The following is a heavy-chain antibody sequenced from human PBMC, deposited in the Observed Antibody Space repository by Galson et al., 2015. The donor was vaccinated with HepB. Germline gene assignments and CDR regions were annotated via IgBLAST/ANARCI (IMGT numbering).Heavy chain of an antibody. CDR1: GYTFTSYG. CDR3: ARDQGCSGGSCYPYYYGMDV. D-gene: IGHD2-15*01. J-gene: IGHJ6*02. V-gene: IGHV1-18*01. CDR2: ISAYNGNT. Sequence: SVKVSCKASGYTFTSYGISWVRQAPGQGLEWMGWISAYNGNTNYAQKLQGRVTMTTDTSTSTAYMELRSLRSDGTAVYYCARDQGCSGGSCYPYYYGMDVWGPGTTATVSS.